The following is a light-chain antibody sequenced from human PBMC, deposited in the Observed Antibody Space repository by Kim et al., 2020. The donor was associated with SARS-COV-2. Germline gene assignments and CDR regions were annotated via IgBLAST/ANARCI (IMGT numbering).Light chain of an antibody. V-gene: IGKV3-15*01. CDR3: QQYNNRWT. Sequence: SVSPGERANLSSRASQSVSSNLAWYQQKPGQAPRLLIYGASTRDTGIPARFSGSGSGTEFTLTISSLQSEDLAVYYCQQYNNRWTFGQGTKVDIK. CDR2: GAS. J-gene: IGKJ1*01. CDR1: QSVSSN.